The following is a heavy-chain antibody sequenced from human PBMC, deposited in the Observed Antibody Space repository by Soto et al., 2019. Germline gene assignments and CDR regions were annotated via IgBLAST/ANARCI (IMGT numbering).Heavy chain of an antibody. CDR1: SGSLSGYY. CDR2: ISPSGTT. D-gene: IGHD6-6*01. Sequence: TLSLTCSLYSGSLSGYYWSWIRQPPGKGLEWIGEISPSGTTNYSPSLKSRVSISVDTSKNQFSLNLTSLTAADTAVYYCARAPKVSGSAQTRPDFWGQGSLVTVSS. J-gene: IGHJ4*02. V-gene: IGHV4-34*01. CDR3: ARAPKVSGSAQTRPDF.